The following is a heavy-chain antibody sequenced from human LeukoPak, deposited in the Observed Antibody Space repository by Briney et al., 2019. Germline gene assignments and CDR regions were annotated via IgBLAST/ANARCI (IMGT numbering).Heavy chain of an antibody. V-gene: IGHV4-59*01. Sequence: SETLSLTCTVSGGSISSYYWSWIRQPPGKGLEWIGYIYYSGSPNYNPSLKSRVTISVDTSKNQFSLKLSSVTAADTAVYYCACGYGGDDAFDIWGQGTMVTVSS. J-gene: IGHJ3*02. CDR2: IYYSGSP. D-gene: IGHD5-12*01. CDR3: ACGYGGDDAFDI. CDR1: GGSISSYY.